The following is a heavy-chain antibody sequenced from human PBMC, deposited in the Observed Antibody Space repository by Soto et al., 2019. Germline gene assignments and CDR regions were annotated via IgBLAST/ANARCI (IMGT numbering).Heavy chain of an antibody. Sequence: PSQTLSLTCAISGDSVSSNSAAWNWIRQSPSRGLEWLGRTYYRSQWYNDYAVSVKSRITINPDTSKNQFSLQLYSVTLEDTAVYYCARDGYSDSSRYYYAWFEPWGQGILVTVSS. CDR1: GDSVSSNSAA. CDR3: ARDGYSDSSRYYYAWFEP. J-gene: IGHJ5*02. D-gene: IGHD3-22*01. CDR2: TYYRSQWYN. V-gene: IGHV6-1*01.